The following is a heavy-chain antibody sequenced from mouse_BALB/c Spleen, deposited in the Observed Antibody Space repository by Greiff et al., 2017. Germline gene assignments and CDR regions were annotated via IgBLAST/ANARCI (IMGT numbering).Heavy chain of an antibody. J-gene: IGHJ4*01. CDR3: AREEGGYGNYRYAMDY. CDR1: GFTFSSYA. V-gene: IGHV5-6-5*01. Sequence: EVMLVESGGGLVKPGGSLTLSCAASGFTFSSYAMSWVRQTPEKRLEWVASISSGGSTYYPDSVKGRFTISRDNARNILYLQMSSLRSEDTAMYYCAREEGGYGNYRYAMDYWGQGTSVTVSS. D-gene: IGHD2-10*02. CDR2: ISSGGST.